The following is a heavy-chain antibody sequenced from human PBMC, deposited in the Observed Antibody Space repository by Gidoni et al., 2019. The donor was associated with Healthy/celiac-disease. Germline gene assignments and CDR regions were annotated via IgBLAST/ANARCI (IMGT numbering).Heavy chain of an antibody. CDR2: INHSGST. V-gene: IGHV4-34*01. Sequence: QVQLQQWGAGLLKPSETLSLTCDVYGGSFSRYYWSWIRQPPGKGLEWIGEINHSGSTNYNPSLKSRVTISVDTSKNQFSLKLSSVTAADTAVYYCARGGGKRYYYYYGMDVWGQGTTVTVSS. CDR3: ARGGGKRYYYYYGMDV. CDR1: GGSFSRYY. J-gene: IGHJ6*02. D-gene: IGHD3-10*01.